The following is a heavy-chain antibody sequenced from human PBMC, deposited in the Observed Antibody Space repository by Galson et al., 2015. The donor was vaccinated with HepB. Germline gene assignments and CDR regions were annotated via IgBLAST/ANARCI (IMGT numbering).Heavy chain of an antibody. Sequence: QSGAEVKKPGESLRTSCKGSGYSFTSYWISWVRQMPGKGLEWMGRIDPSDSYTNYSPSFQGHVTISADKSISTAYLQWSSLKASDTAMYYCARHGGGSYVRYYYYYGMDVWGQGTTVTVSS. CDR3: ARHGGGSYVRYYYYYGMDV. CDR1: GYSFTSYW. D-gene: IGHD1-26*01. CDR2: IDPSDSYT. J-gene: IGHJ6*02. V-gene: IGHV5-10-1*01.